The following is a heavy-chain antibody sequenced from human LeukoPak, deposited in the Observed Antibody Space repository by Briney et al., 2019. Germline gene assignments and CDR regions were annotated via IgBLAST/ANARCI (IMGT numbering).Heavy chain of an antibody. V-gene: IGHV1-8*01. Sequence: GASVKVSCKASGYTFTSYDINWVRQATGQGLEWMGWMNPNSGNTGYAQKFQGRVTMTRNTSISTAYMELSSLRSEDTAVYYCARDLAVAGNPFDYWGQGTLVTVSS. CDR3: ARDLAVAGNPFDY. J-gene: IGHJ4*02. CDR2: MNPNSGNT. CDR1: GYTFTSYD. D-gene: IGHD6-19*01.